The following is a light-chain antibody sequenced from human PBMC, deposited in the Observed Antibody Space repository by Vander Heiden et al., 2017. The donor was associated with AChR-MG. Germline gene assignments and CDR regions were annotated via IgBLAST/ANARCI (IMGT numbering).Light chain of an antibody. V-gene: IGKV1-39*01. Sequence: IQMTQPPSSLSASVGDRVTITCRASQGISSYLTWYQQKPGKAPKLLIYAASSLQRGVPSRFSGSGSGTDFTLTISRLQPEDFATYYCQQSYSTPRTFGEGTKVEIK. CDR1: QGISSY. CDR2: AAS. J-gene: IGKJ4*02. CDR3: QQSYSTPRT.